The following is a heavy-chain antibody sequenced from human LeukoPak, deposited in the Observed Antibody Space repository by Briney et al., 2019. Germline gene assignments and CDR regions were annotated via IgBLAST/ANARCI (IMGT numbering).Heavy chain of an antibody. CDR2: IIPILGIA. CDR1: GGTFSSYA. J-gene: IGHJ6*02. D-gene: IGHD2-2*02. CDR3: ARVRYCSSTSCYTARGNYYYYGMDV. Sequence: SVKVSCKASGGTFSSYAISWVRQAPGQGLEWMGRIIPILGIANYAQKFQGRVTITADKSTSTAYMELSGLRSEDTAVYYCARVRYCSSTSCYTARGNYYYYGMDVWGQGTTVTVSS. V-gene: IGHV1-69*04.